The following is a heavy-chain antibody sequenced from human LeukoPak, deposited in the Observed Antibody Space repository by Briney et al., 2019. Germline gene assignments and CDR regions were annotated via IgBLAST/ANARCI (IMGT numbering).Heavy chain of an antibody. D-gene: IGHD2-8*01. V-gene: IGHV4-39*01. CDR1: GGSISSSSYY. Sequence: SETQSLTCTASGGSISSSSYYWGWIRQPPGKGLEWIGSIYYSGSTYYNPSLKSRVTISVDTSKNQFSLKLSSVTAADTAVYYCAGQGRMLSAFDYWGQGTLVTVSS. CDR2: IYYSGST. CDR3: AGQGRMLSAFDY. J-gene: IGHJ4*02.